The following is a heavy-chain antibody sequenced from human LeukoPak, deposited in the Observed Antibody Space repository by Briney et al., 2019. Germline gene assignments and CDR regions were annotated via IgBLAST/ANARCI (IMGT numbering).Heavy chain of an antibody. V-gene: IGHV4-31*03. J-gene: IGHJ6*04. CDR1: GGSISSGGYY. CDR2: IYYSGST. Sequence: SETLSLTCTVSGGSISSGGYYWSWIRQHPGTGLEWIGYIYYSGSTYYNPSLKSRVTISVDTSKNQFSLKLSSVTAADTAVYYCAREGTVRSYYGMDVWGKGTTVTVSS. CDR3: AREGTVRSYYGMDV. D-gene: IGHD3/OR15-3a*01.